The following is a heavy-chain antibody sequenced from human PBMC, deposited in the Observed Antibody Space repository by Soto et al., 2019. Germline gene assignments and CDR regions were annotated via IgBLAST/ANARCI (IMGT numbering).Heavy chain of an antibody. D-gene: IGHD2-15*01. J-gene: IGHJ5*02. V-gene: IGHV4-30-2*01. CDR2: IYHSGST. Sequence: PSETLSLTCAVSGGSISSGGYSWSWIRQPPGTGLEWIGCIYHSGSTYYNPSLKSRVTISVDRSKNQFSLKLSSVTAADTAVYYCARGRVVVVVAATRYWFDPWGQGTLVTVSS. CDR1: GGSISSGGYS. CDR3: ARGRVVVVVAATRYWFDP.